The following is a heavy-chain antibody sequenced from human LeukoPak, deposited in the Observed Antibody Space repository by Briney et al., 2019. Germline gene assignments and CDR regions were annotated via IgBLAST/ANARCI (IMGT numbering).Heavy chain of an antibody. CDR1: GGTFSSYA. Sequence: SVKVSCKASGGTFSSYAISWVRQAPGQGREWMGGIIPIFGTAHYAQRFQGRVTSTADESTSTAYIELRSPRSEDTAVYYCARLGPHYGGNPDNWFDPWGQGTLVTVSS. D-gene: IGHD4-23*01. J-gene: IGHJ5*02. CDR3: ARLGPHYGGNPDNWFDP. CDR2: IIPIFGTA. V-gene: IGHV1-69*13.